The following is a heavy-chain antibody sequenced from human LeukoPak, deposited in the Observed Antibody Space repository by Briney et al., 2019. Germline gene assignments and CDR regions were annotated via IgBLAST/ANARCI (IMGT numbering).Heavy chain of an antibody. CDR3: ARGVTLAPPWNHYYMDV. J-gene: IGHJ6*03. D-gene: IGHD4-23*01. Sequence: ASVKVSCKASGYTFTGYYMHWVRQAPGQGLEWMGWINPNSGGTNYAQKFQGRVTMTRDTSISTAYMELSRLRSDDTAVYYCARGVTLAPPWNHYYMDVWGKGTTVTISS. CDR1: GYTFTGYY. CDR2: INPNSGGT. V-gene: IGHV1-2*02.